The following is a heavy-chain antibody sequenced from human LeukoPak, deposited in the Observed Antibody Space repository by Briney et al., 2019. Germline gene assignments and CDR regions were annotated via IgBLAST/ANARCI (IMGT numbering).Heavy chain of an antibody. CDR3: AKGVSGKGVAWYFDY. J-gene: IGHJ4*02. D-gene: IGHD2-15*01. Sequence: GGSLRLSCAASGFTFSSYAMGWVRQAPGKGLEWVSAISGSGGSTYYADSVKGRFTISRDNSKNTLYLQMNSLRAEDTAVYYCAKGVSGKGVAWYFDYWGQGTLVTVSS. V-gene: IGHV3-23*01. CDR1: GFTFSSYA. CDR2: ISGSGGST.